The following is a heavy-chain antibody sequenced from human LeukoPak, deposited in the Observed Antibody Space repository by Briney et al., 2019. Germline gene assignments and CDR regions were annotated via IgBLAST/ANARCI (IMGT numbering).Heavy chain of an antibody. Sequence: GGSLRLSCAASGFTFDDYGMSWVRQAPGKGLEWVSGINWNGGSTGYADSVKGRFTISRDNAKNSLYLQMNSLRAEDTALYYCAREGVRYDSTGYCYYDYFDYWGQGTLVTVSS. D-gene: IGHD3-22*01. CDR3: AREGVRYDSTGYCYYDYFDY. J-gene: IGHJ4*02. V-gene: IGHV3-20*04. CDR2: INWNGGST. CDR1: GFTFDDYG.